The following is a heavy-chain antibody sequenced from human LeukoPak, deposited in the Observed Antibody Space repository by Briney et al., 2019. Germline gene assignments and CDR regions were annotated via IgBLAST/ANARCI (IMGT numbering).Heavy chain of an antibody. V-gene: IGHV4-38-2*02. CDR1: GYSINSGYY. J-gene: IGHJ4*02. CDR2: IYHSGST. Sequence: PSETLSLTCTVSGYSINSGYYWGWIRQPPGKGLEWIGSIYHSGSTYYNPSLKSRATISVDTSKNQFSLKLSSVTAADTTVYYCARVKYSYGVIDYWGQGTLVTVSS. D-gene: IGHD5-18*01. CDR3: ARVKYSYGVIDY.